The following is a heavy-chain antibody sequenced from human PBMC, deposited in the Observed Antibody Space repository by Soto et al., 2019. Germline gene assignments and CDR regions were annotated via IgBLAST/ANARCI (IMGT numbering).Heavy chain of an antibody. CDR2: ISYDGSRT. Sequence: QVQLVESGGGVVQPGRSLRLTCAASGIIFSGSGMHWVRQAPGKGLEWVALISYDGSRTYYADSVRDRFTISRDNGQNTLNLQMNSLGAEDTAVYFCARWVGGSMDDNSGKYDSWGQGTLVIVSS. V-gene: IGHV3-30*03. J-gene: IGHJ5*01. D-gene: IGHD3-22*01. CDR3: ARWVGGSMDDNSGKYDS. CDR1: GIIFSGSG.